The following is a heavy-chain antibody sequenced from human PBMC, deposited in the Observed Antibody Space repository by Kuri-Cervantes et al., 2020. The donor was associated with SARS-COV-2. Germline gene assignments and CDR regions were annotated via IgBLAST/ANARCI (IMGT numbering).Heavy chain of an antibody. Sequence: GGSLRLSCAASGFTFSNAWMNWVRQAPGKGLEWVSSISSSSSYIYYADSVKGRFTISRDNAKNSLYLQMNSLRAEDTTVYYCARDSYYDSPGHWGQGTLVTVSS. CDR1: GFTFSNAW. CDR2: ISSSSSYI. V-gene: IGHV3-21*01. CDR3: ARDSYYDSPGH. D-gene: IGHD3-22*01. J-gene: IGHJ4*02.